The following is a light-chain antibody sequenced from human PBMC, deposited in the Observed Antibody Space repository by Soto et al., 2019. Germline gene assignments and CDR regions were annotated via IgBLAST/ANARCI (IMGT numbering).Light chain of an antibody. J-gene: IGKJ5*01. CDR1: QSVSSSY. V-gene: IGKV3-20*01. CDR3: QQYCSSFT. CDR2: GAA. Sequence: EIVLTQSPGTLSLSPGERAALSCRASQSVSSSYLAWYQQKPGQAPRLLIYGAASRATGIPDRFSGTGSGTDFTLTISRLDPEDFAVYYCQQYCSSFTFGPGTRLEIK.